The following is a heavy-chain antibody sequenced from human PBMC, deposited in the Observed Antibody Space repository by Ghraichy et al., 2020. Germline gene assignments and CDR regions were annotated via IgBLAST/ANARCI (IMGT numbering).Heavy chain of an antibody. CDR1: GLIFSDAW. J-gene: IGHJ4*02. D-gene: IGHD4-17*01. CDR2: IKTRSSGGPT. V-gene: IGHV3-15*01. Sequence: GGSLRLSCAASGLIFSDAWMSWVRQSPGRGLAWVGRIKTRSSGGPTDYAAPVKGRFPISRDDFEKTLYLQMNGLKTDDTGVYYCTTPSMTVTHGGDYWGRGTLVTVSS. CDR3: TTPSMTVTHGGDY.